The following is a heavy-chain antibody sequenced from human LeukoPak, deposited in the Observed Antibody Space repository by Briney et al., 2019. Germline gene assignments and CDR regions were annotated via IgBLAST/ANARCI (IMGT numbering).Heavy chain of an antibody. Sequence: GGSLRLSCAASGFTFSSYSMNWVRQAPGKGLEWVSSISSSSSYIYYADSVKGRFTISRDNAKNSLYLQMNSLRAEDTAVYYCARDQAPYDILIGLDYWGQGTLVTVSS. CDR1: GFTFSSYS. V-gene: IGHV3-21*01. CDR2: ISSSSSYI. J-gene: IGHJ4*02. D-gene: IGHD3-9*01. CDR3: ARDQAPYDILIGLDY.